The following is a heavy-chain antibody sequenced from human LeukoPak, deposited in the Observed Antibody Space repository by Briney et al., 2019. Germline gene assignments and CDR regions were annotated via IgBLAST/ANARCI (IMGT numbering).Heavy chain of an antibody. J-gene: IGHJ6*02. D-gene: IGHD2-2*02. Sequence: ASVKVSCKASGYTFTSYGISWVRQAPGQGLEWMGWISAYNGNTNYAQKLQGRVTMTTDTSTSTAYMELRSLRSDDTAVYYCARDWAPAAIPGYYYCGMDVWGQGTTVTVSS. CDR1: GYTFTSYG. V-gene: IGHV1-18*01. CDR2: ISAYNGNT. CDR3: ARDWAPAAIPGYYYCGMDV.